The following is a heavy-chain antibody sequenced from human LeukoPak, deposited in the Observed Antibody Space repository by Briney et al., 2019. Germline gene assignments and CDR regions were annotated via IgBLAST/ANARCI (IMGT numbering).Heavy chain of an antibody. CDR2: ISWNSGSI. J-gene: IGHJ3*02. D-gene: IGHD3-16*01. CDR3: ARGGLAAFDI. Sequence: GGSLRLSCAASGFTFDNYAMHWVRQAPGKGLEWVSGISWNSGSIGYADSVKGRFTISRDNAKNSLYLQMNSLRAEDTAVYYCARGGLAAFDIWGQGTMVTVSS. V-gene: IGHV3-9*01. CDR1: GFTFDNYA.